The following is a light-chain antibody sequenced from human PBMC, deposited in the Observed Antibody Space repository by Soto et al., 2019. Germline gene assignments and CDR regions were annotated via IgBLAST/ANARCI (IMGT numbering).Light chain of an antibody. Sequence: QTVVTQEPSFSVSPGETVTLTCGLSSGSVSTDFYPSWYQQTPGQAPRTLIYTTNTRSSGVPDRFSGSILGNKAALTIAGAQADDECDYYCVLYMPNGIVVFGGGTKVTVL. CDR3: VLYMPNGIVV. V-gene: IGLV8-61*01. CDR2: TTN. CDR1: SGSVSTDFY. J-gene: IGLJ2*01.